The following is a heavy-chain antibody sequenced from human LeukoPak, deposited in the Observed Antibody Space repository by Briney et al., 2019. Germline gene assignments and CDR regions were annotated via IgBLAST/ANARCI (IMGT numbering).Heavy chain of an antibody. J-gene: IGHJ4*02. CDR1: GFTFSNYW. CDR2: IKQDGTLE. Sequence: PGGSLRLSCAASGFTFSNYWMSWVRQAPGKGLEWLANIKQDGTLEYYVDSVEGRFTISRDNAKNSLYLQMDSLRAEDTAVYYCARHTKGLRTEIGNYFDYWGQGTLVTVSS. CDR3: ARHTKGLRTEIGNYFDY. V-gene: IGHV3-7*01. D-gene: IGHD5-12*01.